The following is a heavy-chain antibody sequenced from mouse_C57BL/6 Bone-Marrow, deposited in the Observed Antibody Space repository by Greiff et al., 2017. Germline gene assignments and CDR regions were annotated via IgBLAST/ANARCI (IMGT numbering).Heavy chain of an antibody. CDR1: GYSITSGYD. CDR2: ISYSGST. Sequence: EVKLLESGPGMVKPSQSLSLTCTVTGYSITSGYDWHWIRHFPGNKLEWMGYISYSGSTNYNPSLKSRISITHDTSKNHFFLKLNSVTTEDTATYYCARAIYYGSRDWYFDVWGTGTTVTVSS. J-gene: IGHJ1*03. V-gene: IGHV3-1*01. D-gene: IGHD1-1*01. CDR3: ARAIYYGSRDWYFDV.